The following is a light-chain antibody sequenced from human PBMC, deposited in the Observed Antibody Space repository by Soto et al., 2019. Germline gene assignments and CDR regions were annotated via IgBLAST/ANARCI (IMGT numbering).Light chain of an antibody. CDR3: SSYTSSSTVV. CDR2: DVS. Sequence: QSVLTQPASVSGSPGQSITISCTGTSSDVGGYNYVSWYQQHPGKAPKLMIYDVSDRPSGVSNRFSGSKSGNTASLTISGLQAEDEADYYCSSYTSSSTVVFGGCTKLTVL. J-gene: IGLJ2*01. CDR1: SSDVGGYNY. V-gene: IGLV2-14*01.